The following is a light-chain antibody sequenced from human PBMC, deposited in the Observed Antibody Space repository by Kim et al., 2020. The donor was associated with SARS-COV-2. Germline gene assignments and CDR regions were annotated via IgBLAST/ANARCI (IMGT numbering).Light chain of an antibody. CDR3: QSYDSSLSGVV. Sequence: QGVTISYSGSRSNYAAGYAVHWYQQLPGTAPKRLIYGNSNRPSGVPDRFSGSKSGTSASLAITGLQAEDEADYYCQSYDSSLSGVVFGGGTQLTVL. J-gene: IGLJ2*01. CDR1: RSNYAAGYA. CDR2: GNS. V-gene: IGLV1-40*01.